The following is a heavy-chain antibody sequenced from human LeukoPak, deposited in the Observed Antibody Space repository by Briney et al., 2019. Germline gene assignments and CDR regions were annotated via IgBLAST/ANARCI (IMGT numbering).Heavy chain of an antibody. CDR3: ASRKDYYDSSGPFDY. V-gene: IGHV1-69*01. J-gene: IGHJ4*02. CDR1: GGTFSSYA. D-gene: IGHD3-22*01. CDR2: IIPIFGTA. Sequence: GASVTVSCKASGGTFSSYAISWVRQAPGQGLEWMGGIIPIFGTANYAQKFQGRVTITADESTSTAYMELSSLRSEDTAVYYCASRKDYYDSSGPFDYWGQGTLVTVSS.